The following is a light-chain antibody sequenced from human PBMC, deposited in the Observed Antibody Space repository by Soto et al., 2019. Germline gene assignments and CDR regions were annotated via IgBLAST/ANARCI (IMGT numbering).Light chain of an antibody. CDR2: AAS. CDR3: QQRSNWPPIT. V-gene: IGKV1D-8*02. J-gene: IGKJ5*01. Sequence: IPTTQSPSLLSGSTEDRVTTRCRMSQGISSYLAWYQQKPGKAPELLIYAASTLQSGVPSRFSGSGSGTEFTLTISSLQPDDFAVYYCQQRSNWPPITFGQGTRLEI. CDR1: QGISSY.